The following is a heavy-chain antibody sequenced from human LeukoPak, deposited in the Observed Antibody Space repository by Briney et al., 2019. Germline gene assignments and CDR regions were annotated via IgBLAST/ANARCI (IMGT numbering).Heavy chain of an antibody. J-gene: IGHJ4*02. CDR3: ARGRIVTMVRGAYFDY. CDR2: INHSGST. CDR1: GGSFSGYY. D-gene: IGHD3-10*01. V-gene: IGHV4-34*01. Sequence: SETRSLTCAVYGGSFSGYYWSWIRQPPGKGLEWIGEINHSGSTNYNPSLKSRVTISVDTSKNQFSLKLSSVTAADTAVYYCARGRIVTMVRGAYFDYWGQGTLVTVSS.